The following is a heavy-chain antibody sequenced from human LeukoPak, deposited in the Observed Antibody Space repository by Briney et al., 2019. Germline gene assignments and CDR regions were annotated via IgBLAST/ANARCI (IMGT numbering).Heavy chain of an antibody. CDR3: ASYGDPNDAFDI. V-gene: IGHV1-24*01. CDR2: CDPNYGET. D-gene: IGHD2-21*02. Sequence: GASVKVSCKVSGYSLTDLSMHWVRQAPGHGLEWMGGCDPNYGETFYAQKLQGRVTMTEDTSADTAYMELSSLRPDDTAVYYCASYGDPNDAFDIWGQGTMVTVSS. J-gene: IGHJ3*02. CDR1: GYSLTDLS.